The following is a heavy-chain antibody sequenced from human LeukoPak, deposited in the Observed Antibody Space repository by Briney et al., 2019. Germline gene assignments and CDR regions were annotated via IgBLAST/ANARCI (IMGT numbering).Heavy chain of an antibody. D-gene: IGHD5-18*01. V-gene: IGHV5-51*01. CDR1: GSTFTNYW. CDR3: ARRVAYNYAFDF. J-gene: IGHJ4*02. Sequence: GASLQISCKCSGSTFTNYWIGWGRQLTGKEEEGMGIIYTGDSETRYSPSLQGQVTISADNSISTAYLQWTSLKASDTAMYYCARRVAYNYAFDFWGQGTLVTVSS. CDR2: IYTGDSET.